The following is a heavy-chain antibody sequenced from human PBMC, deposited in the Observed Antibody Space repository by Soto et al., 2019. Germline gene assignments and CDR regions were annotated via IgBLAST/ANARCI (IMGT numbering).Heavy chain of an antibody. J-gene: IGHJ6*03. CDR2: INHSGST. Sequence: QVQLQQWGAGLLKPSETLSLTCAVYGGSFSGYYWSWIRQPPGKGLEWIGEINHSGSTNYNPSLKSRVTISVDTSKNQFSLKLSSVTAADTAVYYCARGRTYSNYWPHQRHYYYYYMDVWGKGTTVTVSS. D-gene: IGHD4-4*01. CDR3: ARGRTYSNYWPHQRHYYYYYMDV. V-gene: IGHV4-34*01. CDR1: GGSFSGYY.